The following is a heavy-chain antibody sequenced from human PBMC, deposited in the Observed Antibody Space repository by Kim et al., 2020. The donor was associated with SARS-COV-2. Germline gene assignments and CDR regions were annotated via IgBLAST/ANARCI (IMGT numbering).Heavy chain of an antibody. J-gene: IGHJ3*01. D-gene: IGHD6-25*01. CDR1: GGSISNYY. Sequence: SETLSLTCTVSGGSISNYYWSWIRQPPGKGLEWIGHVYYNGNTKSNPSLNSRVIILVDTSKNQLSLHLSSVTAVDTAVYFCARGSDSPPPHNAFNLWGPGTMVAVSS. V-gene: IGHV4-59*01. CDR3: ARGSDSPPPHNAFNL. CDR2: VYYNGNT.